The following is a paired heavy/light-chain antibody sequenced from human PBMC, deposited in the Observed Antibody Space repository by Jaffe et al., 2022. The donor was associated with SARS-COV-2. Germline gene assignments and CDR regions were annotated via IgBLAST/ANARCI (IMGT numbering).Light chain of an antibody. V-gene: IGLV3-1*01. CDR1: KLGNKY. Sequence: SHELTQPPSVSVSPGQTASITCSGDKLGNKYVSWYQQRPGQSPLMVIYQNSERPSGIPERFSGSNSGNTASLTISGTQAMDEADYYCLAWDSDTVVFGGGTRLTV. CDR2: QNS. J-gene: IGLJ2*01. CDR3: LAWDSDTVV.
Heavy chain of an antibody. CDR2: IYYSGSA. J-gene: IGHJ4*02. CDR1: GGSIYRYY. Sequence: QVQLQESGPGLVKPSETLSLTCTVSGGSIYRYYWSWIRQPPGKGLEWIGYIYYSGSAKSNASLKSRVTMSVDTSKNQFSLKLNSVTAADTAVYYCARRGRDSGNDWGLDYWGPGTLVTVSS. CDR3: ARRGRDSGNDWGLDY. V-gene: IGHV4-59*08. D-gene: IGHD1-26*01.